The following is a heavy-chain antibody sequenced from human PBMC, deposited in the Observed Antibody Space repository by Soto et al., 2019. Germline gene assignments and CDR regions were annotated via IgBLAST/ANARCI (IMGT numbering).Heavy chain of an antibody. Sequence: QVQLQESGPGLVTPSQTLSLTCTVSGASIISLDYYWTWIRQPPGKGLEWLGNIDHTVATYYNPSLESRLVMSVDTSNNHFALRLSSVTAADTAVFYCARGAVVSLVRGVMGGNWFDPWGQGTLVTVSS. J-gene: IGHJ5*02. CDR3: ARGAVVSLVRGVMGGNWFDP. V-gene: IGHV4-30-4*01. CDR2: IDHTVAT. D-gene: IGHD3-10*01. CDR1: GASIISLDYY.